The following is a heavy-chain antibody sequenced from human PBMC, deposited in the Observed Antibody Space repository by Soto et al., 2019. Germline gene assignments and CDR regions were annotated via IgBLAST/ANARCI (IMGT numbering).Heavy chain of an antibody. CDR3: ARAPGIAASRYGGWFDP. Sequence: SETLSLTCAVYGGSFSGYYWSWIRQPPGKGLEWIGEINHSGSTNYNPSLKSRVTISVDTSKNQFSLKLSSVTAADTAVYYCARAPGIAASRYGGWFDPWGQGTLVTVSS. D-gene: IGHD6-13*01. J-gene: IGHJ5*02. V-gene: IGHV4-34*01. CDR2: INHSGST. CDR1: GGSFSGYY.